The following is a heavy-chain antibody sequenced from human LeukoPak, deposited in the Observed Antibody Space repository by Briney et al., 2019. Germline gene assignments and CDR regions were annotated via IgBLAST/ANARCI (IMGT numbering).Heavy chain of an antibody. CDR2: IGSGSSTI. CDR3: ARSRSTIFESWFDP. CDR1: GFPFSRYS. Sequence: GGSLRLSCAASGFPFSRYSMNWVRQAPGKGLEWVSYIGSGSSTIYYADSVKGRFTISRDNAKNSLYLQMNSLRAEDTAVYHCARSRSTIFESWFDPWGQGTLVTVSS. D-gene: IGHD3-3*01. J-gene: IGHJ5*02. V-gene: IGHV3-48*01.